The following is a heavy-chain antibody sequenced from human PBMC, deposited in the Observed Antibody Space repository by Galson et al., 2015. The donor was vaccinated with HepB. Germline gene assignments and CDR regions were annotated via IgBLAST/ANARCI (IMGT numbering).Heavy chain of an antibody. CDR3: ARGAAGIIDYYGMDV. CDR1: GFTFSSDA. J-gene: IGHJ6*02. D-gene: IGHD6-13*01. CDR2: ISGSGGST. V-gene: IGHV3-23*01. Sequence: SLRLSCAASGFTFSSDAMSWVLHAPGKGLEWVSAISGSGGSTYYEDSVKGQFTISRDNSKNTLYLQMNSLRAEDTAVYYCARGAAGIIDYYGMDVWGQGTTVTVSS.